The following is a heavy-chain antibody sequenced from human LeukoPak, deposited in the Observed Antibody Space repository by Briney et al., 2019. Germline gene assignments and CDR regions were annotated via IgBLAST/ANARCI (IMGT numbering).Heavy chain of an antibody. J-gene: IGHJ6*03. V-gene: IGHV3-7*01. Sequence: GGSLRLSCAAPGFTFSSYWMSWVRQAPGKGLEWVANIKQDGSEKYYVDSVKGRFTISRDNAKNSLYLQMNSLRAEDTAVYYCARGWGAARFYYYYYMDVWGKGTTVTVSS. CDR3: ARGWGAARFYYYYYMDV. D-gene: IGHD6-6*01. CDR2: IKQDGSEK. CDR1: GFTFSSYW.